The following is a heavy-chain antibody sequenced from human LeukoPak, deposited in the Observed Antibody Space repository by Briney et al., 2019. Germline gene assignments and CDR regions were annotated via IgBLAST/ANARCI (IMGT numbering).Heavy chain of an antibody. D-gene: IGHD2-15*01. CDR1: GYSFTGYY. Sequence: ASVKVSCKASGYSFTGYYIHWVRQAPGQGLEWMGWINPNTGDTNFAQKFQGRVAMTRDTSLSTAYMDLSRLTSDDTAVYYCARDWPGISLHFDLWGRGTLITVSS. CDR2: INPNTGDT. J-gene: IGHJ2*01. CDR3: ARDWPGISLHFDL. V-gene: IGHV1-2*02.